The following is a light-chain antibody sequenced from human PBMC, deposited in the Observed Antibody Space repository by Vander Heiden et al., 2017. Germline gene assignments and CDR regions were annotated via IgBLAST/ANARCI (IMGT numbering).Light chain of an antibody. CDR3: QQSYSAPWT. CDR1: QSITSY. CDR2: ATS. V-gene: IGKV1-39*01. J-gene: IGKJ1*01. Sequence: DIQMTQSPSSLSASVRDRVTITCRASQSITSYLNWFQQKPGKAPKLLIYATSNLQSGVPSRFSGSGSGTDFTLTISSLQPEDFATYYCQQSYSAPWTLGQGTKVEIK.